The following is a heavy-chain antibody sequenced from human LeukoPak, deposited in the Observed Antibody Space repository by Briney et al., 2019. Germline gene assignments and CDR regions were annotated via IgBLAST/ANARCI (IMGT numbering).Heavy chain of an antibody. Sequence: PSETLSLTCAVYGGSFSGYYWSWIRQPPGKGLEWIGEINHSGSTNYNPPLKSRVTISVDTSKNQFSLRLSSVTAADTAVFYCARGLQGDCSGGSCYSPPGGMNWFDPWGQGTLVTVSS. CDR1: GGSFSGYY. V-gene: IGHV4-34*01. J-gene: IGHJ5*02. CDR3: ARGLQGDCSGGSCYSPPGGMNWFDP. D-gene: IGHD2-15*01. CDR2: INHSGST.